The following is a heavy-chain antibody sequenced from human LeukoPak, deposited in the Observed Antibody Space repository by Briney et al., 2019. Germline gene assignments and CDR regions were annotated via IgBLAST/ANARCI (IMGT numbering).Heavy chain of an antibody. D-gene: IGHD2-21*02. CDR3: AVAYCGGDCYSPTPDY. V-gene: IGHV1-69*13. J-gene: IGHJ4*02. Sequence: SVKVSCKASGGTLSSYAISWVRQAPGQGLEWMGGIIPIFGTANYAQKFQGRVTITADESTSTAYMELSSLRSEDTAVYYCAVAYCGGDCYSPTPDYWGQGTLVTVSS. CDR2: IIPIFGTA. CDR1: GGTLSSYA.